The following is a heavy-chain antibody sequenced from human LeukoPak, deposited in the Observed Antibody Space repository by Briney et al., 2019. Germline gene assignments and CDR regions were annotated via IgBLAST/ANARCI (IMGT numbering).Heavy chain of an antibody. CDR3: AKDFDRTVEGAY. D-gene: IGHD4-17*01. J-gene: IGHJ4*02. V-gene: IGHV3-23*01. CDR1: GFTFSSYA. CDR2: ISGSGGST. Sequence: GGSLRLSCAASGFTFSSYAMSWVRQAPGKGLEGVSAISGSGGSTYYADSVKGRFTISSDNSMNTLFLQMNSLRAEDTAVYYCAKDFDRTVEGAYWGQGTLVTVSS.